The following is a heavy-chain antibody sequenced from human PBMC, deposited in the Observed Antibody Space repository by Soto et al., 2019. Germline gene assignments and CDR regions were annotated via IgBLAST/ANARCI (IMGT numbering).Heavy chain of an antibody. Sequence: ASVKVSCKASGYTFTGYYMHWVRQAPGQGLEWMGWINPNSGGTNYAQKFQGWVTMTRDTSISTAYMELSRLRSDDTAVYYCARDHGSGWTYFDYWGQGTLVTVSS. CDR3: ARDHGSGWTYFDY. V-gene: IGHV1-2*04. CDR2: INPNSGGT. J-gene: IGHJ4*02. D-gene: IGHD6-19*01. CDR1: GYTFTGYY.